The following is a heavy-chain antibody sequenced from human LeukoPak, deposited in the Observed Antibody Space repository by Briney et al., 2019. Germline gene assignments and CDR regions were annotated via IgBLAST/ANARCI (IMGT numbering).Heavy chain of an antibody. CDR1: GGSISSYY. CDR3: ARRYLDSSGYYHDASDI. V-gene: IGHV4-4*07. Sequence: SETLSLTCTVSGGSISSYYWSWIRQPAGKGLEWIGRIYTSGSTNYNPSLKSRVTMSVDTSKNQFSLKLSSVTAADTAVYYCARRYLDSSGYYHDASDICGQGTMVTVSS. D-gene: IGHD3-22*01. CDR2: IYTSGST. J-gene: IGHJ3*02.